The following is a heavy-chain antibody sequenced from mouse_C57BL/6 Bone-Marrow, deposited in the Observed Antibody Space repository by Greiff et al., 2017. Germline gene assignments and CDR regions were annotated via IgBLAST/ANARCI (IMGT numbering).Heavy chain of an antibody. Sequence: EVQVVESGEGLVKPGGSLKLSCAASGFTFSSYAMSWVRQTPEKRLEWVAYISSGGDYIYYADTVEGRFTISRDNARNTLYLQMSSLKSEDTAMYYCTRGGDYGAFAYWGQGTLVTVSA. CDR2: ISSGGDYI. CDR3: TRGGDYGAFAY. D-gene: IGHD2-4*01. J-gene: IGHJ3*01. V-gene: IGHV5-9-1*02. CDR1: GFTFSSYA.